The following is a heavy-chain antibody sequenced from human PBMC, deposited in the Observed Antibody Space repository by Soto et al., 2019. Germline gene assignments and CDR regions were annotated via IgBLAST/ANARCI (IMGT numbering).Heavy chain of an antibody. J-gene: IGHJ4*02. CDR1: GFTFRTYW. CDR3: ARDNYYFGLGSYVNY. V-gene: IGHV3-7*03. CDR2: IKQDGSEK. Sequence: PGGSLRLSXAASGFTFRTYWMSWVRQAPGKGLEWVANIKQDGSEKYYVDSVKGRFTISRANAKNSLYLQMNSLRAEDTAVYYCARDNYYFGLGSYVNYWGQGTLVTVSS. D-gene: IGHD3-10*01.